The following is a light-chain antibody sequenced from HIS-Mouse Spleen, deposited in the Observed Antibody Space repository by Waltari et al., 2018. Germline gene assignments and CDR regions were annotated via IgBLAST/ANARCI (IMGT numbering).Light chain of an antibody. CDR3: QAWDNSTGV. CDR1: KLGDKS. V-gene: IGLV3-1*01. Sequence: SYELIQPPSVSVSPGQTASITCSGVKLGDKSACWYQQKPGRSPVLVIYQDSKRPSGVPERFSGSNSWNTATLTISGTQAMDDADYYCQAWDNSTGVFGTGTKVTVL. J-gene: IGLJ1*01. CDR2: QDS.